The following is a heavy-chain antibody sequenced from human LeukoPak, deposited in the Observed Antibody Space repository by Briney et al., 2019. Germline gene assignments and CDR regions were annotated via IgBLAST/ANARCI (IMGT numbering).Heavy chain of an antibody. CDR2: IYTSGST. J-gene: IGHJ4*02. CDR3: ARGMVATFDY. CDR1: GGSISSGSYY. Sequence: KPSETLSLTCTVSGGSISSGSYYWSWIRQPAGKGLEWIGRIYTSGSTNYNPSLKSRVTISVDTSKNQFSLKLSSVTAADTAVYYCARGMVATFDYWGQGTLVTVSS. D-gene: IGHD5-12*01. V-gene: IGHV4-61*02.